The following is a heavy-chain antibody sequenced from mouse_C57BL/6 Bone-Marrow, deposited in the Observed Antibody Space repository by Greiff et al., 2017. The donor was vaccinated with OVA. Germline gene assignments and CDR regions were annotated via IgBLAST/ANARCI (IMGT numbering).Heavy chain of an antibody. Sequence: VKLMESGPGLVQPSQSLSITCTVSGFSLTSYGVHWVRQSPGKGLEWLGVIWRGGSTDYTAAFMSRLSITKDNSKSQVFFKMNSLQADDTAIYDCAKKNQGGFAYWGQGTLVTVSA. CDR1: GFSLTSYG. CDR2: IWRGGST. J-gene: IGHJ3*01. CDR3: AKKNQGGFAY. V-gene: IGHV2-5*01.